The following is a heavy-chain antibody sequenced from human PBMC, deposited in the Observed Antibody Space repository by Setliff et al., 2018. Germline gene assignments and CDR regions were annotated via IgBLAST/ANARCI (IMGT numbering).Heavy chain of an antibody. J-gene: IGHJ4*02. Sequence: SETLSLTCSVSGGSIISSTYNWGWIRQPPGKGLEWIGSIYYSGTTYYNPSLESRISMSVDTSNNRFSLKLTSVTAADTAVYYCARDSGALGYCTGGICYDYWGQGTLVTVSS. CDR2: IYYSGTT. CDR1: GGSIISSTYN. D-gene: IGHD2-15*01. CDR3: ARDSGALGYCTGGICYDY. V-gene: IGHV4-39*02.